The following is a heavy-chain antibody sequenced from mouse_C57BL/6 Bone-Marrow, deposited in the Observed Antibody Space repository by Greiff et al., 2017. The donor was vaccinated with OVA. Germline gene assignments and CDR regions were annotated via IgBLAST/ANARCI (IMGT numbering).Heavy chain of an antibody. CDR3: AWKGYDDYFDY. CDR2: IHPNSGST. CDR1: GYTFTSYW. J-gene: IGHJ2*01. D-gene: IGHD2-2*01. V-gene: IGHV1-64*01. Sequence: QVQLQQPGAELVKPGASVKLSCKASGYTFTSYWMHWVKQRPGQGLEWIGMIHPNSGSTNYNEKFKSKATLTVDKSSSTAYMQLSSLTSEDSAVYYCAWKGYDDYFDYWGQGTTLTVSS.